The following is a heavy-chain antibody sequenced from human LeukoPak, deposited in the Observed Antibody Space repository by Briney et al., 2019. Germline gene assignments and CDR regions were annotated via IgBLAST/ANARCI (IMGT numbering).Heavy chain of an antibody. Sequence: ASVKVSCKASGYTFTGYCIHWVRQAPGQGLEWMGWINPNNGGTNYAQRYQDRVTMTGDTSISTAYMELSSLRSDDTAVYYCARDPRGYSGYENWFDPWGQGTLVTVSS. CDR3: ARDPRGYSGYENWFDP. J-gene: IGHJ5*02. CDR2: INPNNGGT. D-gene: IGHD5-12*01. V-gene: IGHV1-2*02. CDR1: GYTFTGYC.